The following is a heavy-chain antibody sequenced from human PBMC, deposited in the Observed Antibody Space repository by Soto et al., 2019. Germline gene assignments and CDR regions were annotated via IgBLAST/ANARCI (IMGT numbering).Heavy chain of an antibody. CDR2: ISYDGSNQ. CDR1: GFTFSSYA. V-gene: IGHV3-30-3*01. CDR3: ARDSVVPAAI. D-gene: IGHD2-2*01. Sequence: QPGGSLRLSCAASGFTFSSYALRWVRQAPGKGLEWVAVISYDGSNQYYADSVKGRFTISRDNSKNTLYLQMNSLRAEDTAVYYCARDSVVPAAIWGQGTLVTVSS. J-gene: IGHJ4*02.